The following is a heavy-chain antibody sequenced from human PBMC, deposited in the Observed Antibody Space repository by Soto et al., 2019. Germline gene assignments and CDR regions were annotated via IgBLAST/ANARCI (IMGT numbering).Heavy chain of an antibody. V-gene: IGHV3-30*03. CDR3: SSHGDLVY. CDR1: GFAFSNFG. Sequence: QVQLVESGGGVVQPGRSLRLSCKASGFAFSNFGMHWVRQTPGKGLEWVAIITSAGSNIYYGDSVKGRFTISRDDSKSTLYLEMNDLRPDDTAVYYCSSHGDLVYWGQGTLVTVSS. CDR2: ITSAGSNI. J-gene: IGHJ4*02.